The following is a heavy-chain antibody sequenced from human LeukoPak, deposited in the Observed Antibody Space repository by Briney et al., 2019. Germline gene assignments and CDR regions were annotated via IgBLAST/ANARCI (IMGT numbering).Heavy chain of an antibody. V-gene: IGHV1-18*01. CDR1: GYIFVSYG. CDR2: ISPYNGST. J-gene: IGHJ1*01. D-gene: IGHD3-3*01. Sequence: ASVKVSCKASGYIFVSYGISWVRQAPGQGFEWMGWISPYNGSTIYTQSLQGRATMTTDTFTSTAYMEVRSLRPDDTAVYYCARDLPRRYLWSGDHEHFQHWGQGTLVTVSS. CDR3: ARDLPRRYLWSGDHEHFQH.